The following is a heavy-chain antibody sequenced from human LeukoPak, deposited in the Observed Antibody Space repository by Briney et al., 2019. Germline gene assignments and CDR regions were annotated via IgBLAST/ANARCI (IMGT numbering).Heavy chain of an antibody. V-gene: IGHV4-4*09. CDR1: GGSNNSYY. CDR3: ARKAPKKGWFDP. Sequence: PSEPLSLSCTVSGGSNNSYYWSWIRQPPGKGLEWIGYTHPSGNTNYSPSLKSRVTILIDMSRNQFSLKLSSVTAADTAVYYCARKAPKKGWFDPWGQGTLVTVSS. CDR2: THPSGNT. J-gene: IGHJ5*02.